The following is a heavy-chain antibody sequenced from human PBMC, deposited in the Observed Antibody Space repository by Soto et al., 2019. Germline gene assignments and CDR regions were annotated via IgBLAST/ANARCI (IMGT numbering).Heavy chain of an antibody. Sequence: ASVKVSCKASGYTLTNYYLHWVRQAPGQGLEWMGIINPSGGSTIYAQKSQGRVTMTRDTSTSTVYMELSILSSEDTAVYYCARDRRIVVVPAATPKYHYGMDVWGQGTTVTVSS. V-gene: IGHV1-46*01. CDR1: GYTLTNYY. CDR3: ARDRRIVVVPAATPKYHYGMDV. D-gene: IGHD2-2*01. J-gene: IGHJ6*02. CDR2: INPSGGST.